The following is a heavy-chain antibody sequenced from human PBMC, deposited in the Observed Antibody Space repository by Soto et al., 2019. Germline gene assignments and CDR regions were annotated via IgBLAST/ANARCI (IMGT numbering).Heavy chain of an antibody. V-gene: IGHV4-59*01. J-gene: IGHJ4*02. CDR2: IYSSGST. D-gene: IGHD3-16*01. Sequence: SETLSLTCAVSGGSISGYYWSWIRQPPGKRLGWIGYIYSSGSTNYNPSLKSRVTISLDTSKNQFSLKVRSVTAADTAVYYCAREFGGSPSNLYYFDHWGQGALVTVSS. CDR1: GGSISGYY. CDR3: AREFGGSPSNLYYFDH.